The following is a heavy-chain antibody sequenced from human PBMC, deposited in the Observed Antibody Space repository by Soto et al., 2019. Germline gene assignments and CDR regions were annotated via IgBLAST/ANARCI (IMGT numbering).Heavy chain of an antibody. D-gene: IGHD6-19*01. J-gene: IGHJ6*02. V-gene: IGHV3-13*01. CDR1: GFTFSSYD. Sequence: PGGSLRLSCAASGFTFSSYDMHWVRQATGKGLEWVSAIGTAGDTYYPGSVKGRFTISRENAKNSLYLQMNSLRAEDTAVYYCARALIAVAGTLPYYYYGMDVWGQGTTVTVSS. CDR2: IGTAGDT. CDR3: ARALIAVAGTLPYYYYGMDV.